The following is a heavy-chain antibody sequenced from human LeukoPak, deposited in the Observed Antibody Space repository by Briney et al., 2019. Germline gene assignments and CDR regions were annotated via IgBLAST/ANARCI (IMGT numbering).Heavy chain of an antibody. CDR2: ISSSGSTI. V-gene: IGHV3-48*03. CDR3: ARGARQWLATHFDY. D-gene: IGHD6-19*01. J-gene: IGHJ4*02. Sequence: GGSRRLSCAASGFTFSSYEMNWVRQAPGKGLEWVSYISSSGSTIYYADSVKGRFTISRDNSKNTLYLQMNSLRAEDTAMYYCARGARQWLATHFDYWGQGTLVTVSS. CDR1: GFTFSSYE.